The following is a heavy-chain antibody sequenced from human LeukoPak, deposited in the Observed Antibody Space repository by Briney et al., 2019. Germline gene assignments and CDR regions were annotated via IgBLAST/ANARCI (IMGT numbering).Heavy chain of an antibody. J-gene: IGHJ4*02. Sequence: PGGSLRLSCAASGFTFSSYEMNWVRQAPGKGLEWVSYISSSGSTIYYADSVKGRFTISRDNSKDTLYLQMNSLRAEDTAVYYCAKDKYSPFDYWGQGTLVTVSS. CDR3: AKDKYSPFDY. CDR1: GFTFSSYE. CDR2: ISSSGSTI. V-gene: IGHV3-48*03. D-gene: IGHD5-18*01.